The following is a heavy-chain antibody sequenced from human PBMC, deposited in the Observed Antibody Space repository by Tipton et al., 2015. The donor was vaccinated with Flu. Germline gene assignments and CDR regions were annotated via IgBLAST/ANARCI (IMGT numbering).Heavy chain of an antibody. CDR1: GYSITSAYY. J-gene: IGHJ4*02. CDR2: IYHSGTT. CDR3: ARHTGESARGVIDS. D-gene: IGHD3-10*01. V-gene: IGHV4-38-2*01. Sequence: GLVKPSETLSLSCDVSGYSITSAYYWGWVRQPPGQGLEWIGSIYHSGTTYYNPSLKSRVIISVDTSKNHFSLRLTSVTAADTAVYYCARHTGESARGVIDSWGQGNLVIVSS.